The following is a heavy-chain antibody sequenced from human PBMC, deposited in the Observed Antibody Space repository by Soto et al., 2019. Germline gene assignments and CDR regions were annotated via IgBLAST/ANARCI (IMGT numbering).Heavy chain of an antibody. CDR1: GGSISSGDYY. V-gene: IGHV4-30-4*01. D-gene: IGHD3-22*01. CDR3: ARAERGYYDSSGYRRFAFDI. CDR2: IYYSGST. J-gene: IGHJ3*02. Sequence: QVQLQESGPGLVKPSQTLSLTCTVSGGSISSGDYYWSWIRQPPGKGLEWIGYIYYSGSTYYNPSLKGRVTISVDTSKNQFSLKLSSVTAADAAVYYCARAERGYYDSSGYRRFAFDIWGQGTMVTVSS.